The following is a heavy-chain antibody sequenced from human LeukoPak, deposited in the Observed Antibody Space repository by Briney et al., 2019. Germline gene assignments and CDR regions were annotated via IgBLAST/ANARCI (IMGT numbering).Heavy chain of an antibody. CDR3: ASPFDFNV. CDR1: GYTFTGYY. V-gene: IGHV1-2*02. D-gene: IGHD3-9*01. J-gene: IGHJ3*01. Sequence: GASVKVSCKASGYTFTGYYTHWVRQAPGQGLEWMGWINPKSGGTSYAKNFQGRVTMTSDTSINTAYMELSRLRSDDTAVYYCASPFDFNVWGQGTMVTVSS. CDR2: INPKSGGT.